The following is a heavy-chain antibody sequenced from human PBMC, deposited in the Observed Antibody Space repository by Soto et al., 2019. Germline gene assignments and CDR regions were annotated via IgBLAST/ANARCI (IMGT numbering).Heavy chain of an antibody. V-gene: IGHV4-59*01. J-gene: IGHJ4*02. CDR2: IYYSGST. Sequence: SETLSLTCTVSGGSISSYYWSWIRQPPGKGLEWIGYIYYSGSTNYNPSLKSRVTISVDTSKNQFSLKLSSVTAADTAVYYCARGVAAIGPSIAVAGPLFDYWGQGTLVTVSS. CDR1: GGSISSYY. CDR3: ARGVAAIGPSIAVAGPLFDY. D-gene: IGHD6-19*01.